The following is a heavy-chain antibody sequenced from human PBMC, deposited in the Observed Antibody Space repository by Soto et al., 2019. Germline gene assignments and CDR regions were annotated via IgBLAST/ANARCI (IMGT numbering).Heavy chain of an antibody. CDR2: IKSDGSTT. J-gene: IGHJ5*02. CDR1: GFTFSAYY. Sequence: EVQVVESGGGLAQPGGSLRLSCGASGFTFSAYYMHWVRQAPGKGPMWVSTIKSDGSTTSYADSVKGRFTLSRENAKNTLYLQMNSLRAEDTAVYYCARDWVSGLFDPWGQGTLVTVSS. D-gene: IGHD6-19*01. CDR3: ARDWVSGLFDP. V-gene: IGHV3-74*01.